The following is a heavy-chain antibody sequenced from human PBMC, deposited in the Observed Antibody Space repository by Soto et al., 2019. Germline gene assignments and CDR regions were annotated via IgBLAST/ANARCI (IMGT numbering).Heavy chain of an antibody. D-gene: IGHD2-21*02. CDR3: ARAGYCGPGCYYYFDY. CDR1: GFTFGSYW. CDR2: IKPDGSAT. J-gene: IGHJ4*02. Sequence: EVQLVESGGGLVQPGGSLRLSCAVSGFTFGSYWMNWVRLIPGKGLEWVAYIKPDGSATYYVDSVKGRFTISRDNAKNSLYLQMNSLGVEDTSVYYCARAGYCGPGCYYYFDYWGQGALVTVSS. V-gene: IGHV3-7*01.